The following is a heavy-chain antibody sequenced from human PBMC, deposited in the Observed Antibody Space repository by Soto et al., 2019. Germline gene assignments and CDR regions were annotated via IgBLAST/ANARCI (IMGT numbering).Heavy chain of an antibody. CDR3: TRSLGGSSYFVSDH. CDR2: IAYDESAQ. D-gene: IGHD2-15*01. V-gene: IGHV3-30*03. J-gene: IGHJ4*02. CDR1: GFTFSGYG. Sequence: QVHLVESGGGVVQPGGSLRLSCAASGFTFSGYGMQWVRQAPGKGLEWVAVIAYDESAQYYADSVKGRFTISRDNSKNPLYLQMNSLSAEDTAMYYCTRSLGGSSYFVSDHWGQGTLVTVSS.